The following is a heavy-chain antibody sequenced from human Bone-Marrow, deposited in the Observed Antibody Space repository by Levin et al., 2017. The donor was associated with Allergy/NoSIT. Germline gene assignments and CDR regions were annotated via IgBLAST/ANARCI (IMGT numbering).Heavy chain of an antibody. D-gene: IGHD5-24*01. CDR2: IRNKRDGGTT. Sequence: GESLKISCEASGFIFSNDWMSWIRQAPGKGLEWVGLIRNKRDGGTTDYAAPVKGRFTISRDDSKDTLYLQMNSLKIEDTAVYYCAAYNSKDAFKLWGQGTMVTVSS. J-gene: IGHJ3*01. CDR1: GFIFSNDW. CDR3: AAYNSKDAFKL. V-gene: IGHV3-15*01.